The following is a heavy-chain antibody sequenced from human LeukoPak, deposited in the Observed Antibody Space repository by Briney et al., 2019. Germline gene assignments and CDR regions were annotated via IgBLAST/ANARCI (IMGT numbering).Heavy chain of an antibody. V-gene: IGHV4-31*03. Sequence: PSQTLSLTCTVSGGSISSGGYYWSWIRQHPGKGLEWIGYIYYSGNTYYNPSLKSRVTISVDTSKNQFSLKLSSVTAADTAVFYCAGANSGYYREDSYFDSWGQGTLVTVSS. J-gene: IGHJ4*02. CDR2: IYYSGNT. CDR3: AGANSGYYREDSYFDS. D-gene: IGHD5-12*01. CDR1: GGSISSGGYY.